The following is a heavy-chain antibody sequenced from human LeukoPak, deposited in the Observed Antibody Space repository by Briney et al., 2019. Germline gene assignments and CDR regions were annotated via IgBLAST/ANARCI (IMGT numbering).Heavy chain of an antibody. CDR2: ISSSSTTI. J-gene: IGHJ4*02. D-gene: IGHD4-23*01. CDR1: GFIFSSYS. Sequence: GGSLRLSCAASGFIFSSYSMNWVRQAPGKGLEWVSYISSSSTTIYYADSVKGRFTISRDNAKNSLYLQMNSLRAEDMALYYCAKGSSVVIPGYFDYWGQGTLVTVSS. V-gene: IGHV3-48*04. CDR3: AKGSSVVIPGYFDY.